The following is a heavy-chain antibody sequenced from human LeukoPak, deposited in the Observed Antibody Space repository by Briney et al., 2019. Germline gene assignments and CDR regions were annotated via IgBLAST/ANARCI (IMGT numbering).Heavy chain of an antibody. V-gene: IGHV3-48*02. CDR2: ISSGSRTI. D-gene: IGHD1-26*01. J-gene: IGHJ4*02. CDR1: GFTFSSYS. Sequence: GGSLRLSCAASGFTFSSYSMNWVRQAPGKGLAWISYISSGSRTIYYADFVKGRFTVSRDNAKNSLYLQMRSLRDEDTAVYYCARESISGHRDFDNWGQGTLVTVS. CDR3: ARESISGHRDFDN.